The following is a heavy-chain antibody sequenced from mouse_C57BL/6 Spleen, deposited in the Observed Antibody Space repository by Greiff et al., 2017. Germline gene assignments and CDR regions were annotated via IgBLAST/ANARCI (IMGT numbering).Heavy chain of an antibody. CDR1: GYTFTSYW. CDR2: INPSNGGT. Sequence: QVQLQQPGTELVKPGASVKLSCKASGYTFTSYWMHWVKQRPGQGLEWIGNINPSNGGTNYNEKLKSKATLTVDKSSSTAYMQLSSLTSADSEVYYCARRQLRLLFDYWGQGTTLTVSS. D-gene: IGHD3-2*02. J-gene: IGHJ2*01. CDR3: ARRQLRLLFDY. V-gene: IGHV1-53*01.